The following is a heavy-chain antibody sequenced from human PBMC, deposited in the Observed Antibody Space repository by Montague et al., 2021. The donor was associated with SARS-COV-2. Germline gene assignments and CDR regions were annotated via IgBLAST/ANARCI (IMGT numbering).Heavy chain of an antibody. CDR1: GGSFSGYY. D-gene: IGHD3-22*01. Sequence: SETLSLTCAVYGGSFSGYYWSWIRQPPGKGLEWIGEINHSGSINYNPSLKSRVPISVDTSKNQFSLKLSSVTAADTAVYYCARVPAYYDSIGYYFDTFDIWGQGTMVTVSS. CDR3: ARVPAYYDSIGYYFDTFDI. J-gene: IGHJ3*02. V-gene: IGHV4-34*01. CDR2: INHSGSI.